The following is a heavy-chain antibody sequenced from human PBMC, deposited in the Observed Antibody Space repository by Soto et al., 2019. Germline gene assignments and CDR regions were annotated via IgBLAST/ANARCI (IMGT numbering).Heavy chain of an antibody. CDR2: ISYDGSNK. Sequence: QVQLVESGGGVVQPGRSLRLSCAASGFIFSSYAMHWVRQAPGKGLEWVAVISYDGSNKYYADSVKGRFTISRDNSKNTLYLQMNSLRAEDTAVYSCARTGILHGMDVWGQGTTVTVSS. V-gene: IGHV3-30-3*01. CDR1: GFIFSSYA. CDR3: ARTGILHGMDV. J-gene: IGHJ6*02. D-gene: IGHD2-15*01.